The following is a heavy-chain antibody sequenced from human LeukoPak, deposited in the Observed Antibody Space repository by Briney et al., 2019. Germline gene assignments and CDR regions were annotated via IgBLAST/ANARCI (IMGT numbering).Heavy chain of an antibody. J-gene: IGHJ4*02. CDR3: ASRCGGGSCPFDY. V-gene: IGHV3-21*01. D-gene: IGHD2-15*01. Sequence: PGGSLRLSCAASGFTFSSYSMHWVRQAPGKGLEWVSGISTGSTYMIYADSVKGRFTISRDNAKNSLYLQMNSLRAEDTALYYCASRCGGGSCPFDYWGQGTLVTVSS. CDR2: ISTGSTYM. CDR1: GFTFSSYS.